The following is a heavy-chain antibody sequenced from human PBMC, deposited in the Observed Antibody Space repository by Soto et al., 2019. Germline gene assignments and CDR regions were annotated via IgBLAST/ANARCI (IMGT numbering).Heavy chain of an antibody. Sequence: QVQLVESGGGVVQPGRSLRLSCAASGFTFSSYGMHWVRQAPGKGLEWVAFIWHDGGNKFYAESVKGRFTISRDNSKNTVDLQMNSLRVEDTAKYYCVRWDGYGDLWGQGTLVTVSS. CDR1: GFTFSSYG. V-gene: IGHV3-33*01. CDR3: VRWDGYGDL. D-gene: IGHD5-18*01. J-gene: IGHJ4*02. CDR2: IWHDGGNK.